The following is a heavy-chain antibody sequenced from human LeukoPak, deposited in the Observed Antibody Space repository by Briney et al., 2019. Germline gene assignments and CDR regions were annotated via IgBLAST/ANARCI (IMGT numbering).Heavy chain of an antibody. CDR3: ARGQNGDYGSDTGWFDP. V-gene: IGHV4-34*01. CDR2: IIHSGST. J-gene: IGHJ5*02. D-gene: IGHD4-17*01. Sequence: SETLSLICAVYGGSFSGYYWSWIRQPPGKGLEWIGEIIHSGSTNYNPSLKSRVTISVDTSKNQFSLKLSSVTAADTAVYYCARGQNGDYGSDTGWFDPWGQGTLVTVSS. CDR1: GGSFSGYY.